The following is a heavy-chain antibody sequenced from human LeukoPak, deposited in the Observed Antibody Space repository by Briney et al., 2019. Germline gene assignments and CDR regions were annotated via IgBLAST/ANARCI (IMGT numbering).Heavy chain of an antibody. CDR2: IIPIFGTA. D-gene: IGHD1-26*01. CDR1: GGTFSSYA. J-gene: IGHJ6*04. Sequence: GSSVKASCKASGGTFSSYAISWVRQAPGQGLEWMGGIIPIFGTANYAQKFQGRVTITADKSTSTAYMELSSLRSEDTAVYYCATSVHYHYYYYGMDVWGKGTTVTVSS. V-gene: IGHV1-69*06. CDR3: ATSVHYHYYYYGMDV.